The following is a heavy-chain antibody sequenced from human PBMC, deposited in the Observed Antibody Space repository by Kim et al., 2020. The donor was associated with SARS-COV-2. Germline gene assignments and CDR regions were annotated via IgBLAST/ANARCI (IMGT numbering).Heavy chain of an antibody. V-gene: IGHV3-11*01. CDR2: ISTRGESI. CDR1: GLSFSDSY. D-gene: IGHD5-12*01. CDR3: ARSENGYNAFGI. J-gene: IGHJ4*02. Sequence: GGSLRLSCAASGLSFSDSYMNWVRQAPGKGLEWLSFISTRGESIFYADSVEGRFTISRDNAKNSLYLQMNYLRDEDTAVYYCARSENGYNAFGIWGQGVLVTVSS.